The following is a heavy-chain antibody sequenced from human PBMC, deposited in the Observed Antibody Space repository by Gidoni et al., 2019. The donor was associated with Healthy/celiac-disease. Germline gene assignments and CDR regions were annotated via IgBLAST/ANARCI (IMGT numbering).Heavy chain of an antibody. J-gene: IGHJ4*02. Sequence: QVQLVESGVGVVQPGWSLLLSCAASGFPFSSYGMHWVRQAPGKGLEWVAVRWYDGSNKYYADSVKGRFTISRDNSKNTLYLQMNSLRAEDTAVYYCARDTGRSQRGYFDYWGQGTLVTVSS. D-gene: IGHD6-25*01. V-gene: IGHV3-33*01. CDR3: ARDTGRSQRGYFDY. CDR2: RWYDGSNK. CDR1: GFPFSSYG.